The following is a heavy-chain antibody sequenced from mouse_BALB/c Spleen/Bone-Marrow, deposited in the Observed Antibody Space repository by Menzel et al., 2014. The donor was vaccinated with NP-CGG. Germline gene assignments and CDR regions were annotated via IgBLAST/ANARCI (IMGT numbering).Heavy chain of an antibody. CDR3: TREDTNWDFDY. CDR1: GFTFSSYT. Sequence: EVMLVESGGGLVKPGGSLKLSCAASGFTFSSYTMSWVRPTPEKRLEWVATISSGGSYTYYPDSVKGRFTISRDNAKNTLYLQMSSLKSEDTAMYYCTREDTNWDFDYWGQGTPLTVSS. D-gene: IGHD4-1*01. CDR2: ISSGGSYT. V-gene: IGHV5-6-4*01. J-gene: IGHJ2*01.